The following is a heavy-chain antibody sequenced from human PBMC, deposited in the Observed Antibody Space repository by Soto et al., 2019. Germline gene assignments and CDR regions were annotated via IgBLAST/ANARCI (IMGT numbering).Heavy chain of an antibody. V-gene: IGHV3-33*01. CDR1: GFTFSSYG. CDR2: IWYDGSNK. J-gene: IGHJ4*02. Sequence: QVQLVESGGGVVQPGRSLRLSCAASGFTFSSYGMHWVRQAPGKGLEWVAVIWYDGSNKYYADSVKGRFTISRDNSKKTLYLQMNSLRAEDTAVYYCARGLDRSGYDSATLGYWGQGSLVTVSS. CDR3: ARGLDRSGYDSATLGY. D-gene: IGHD3-22*01.